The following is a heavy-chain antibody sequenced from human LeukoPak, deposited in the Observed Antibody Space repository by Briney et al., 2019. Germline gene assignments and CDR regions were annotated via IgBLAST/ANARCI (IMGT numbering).Heavy chain of an antibody. D-gene: IGHD5-18*01. CDR1: GFTFSNYG. CDR2: IRYDGSNK. V-gene: IGHV3-30*02. CDR3: ARGKKGYSYGFDAFDI. Sequence: PGGSLRLSCAASGFTFSNYGMHWVRQAPGKGLEWVAFIRYDGSNKYYADSVKGRFTISRDNSKNTLYLQMNSLRAEDTAVYYCARGKKGYSYGFDAFDIWGQGTMVTVSS. J-gene: IGHJ3*02.